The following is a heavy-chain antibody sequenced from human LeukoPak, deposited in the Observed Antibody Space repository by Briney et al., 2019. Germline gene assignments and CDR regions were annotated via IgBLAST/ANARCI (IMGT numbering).Heavy chain of an antibody. D-gene: IGHD6-6*01. V-gene: IGHV4-34*01. CDR1: GGSFSGYY. CDR2: INHSGST. Sequence: SETLSLTCAVYGGSFSGYYWNWIRQPPGKGLEWIGEINHSGSTNYNPSLKSRVTISVDTSKNQFSLKLSSVTAADTAVYYCARAPGYSSSSGGLDPWGQGTLVTVS. J-gene: IGHJ5*02. CDR3: ARAPGYSSSSGGLDP.